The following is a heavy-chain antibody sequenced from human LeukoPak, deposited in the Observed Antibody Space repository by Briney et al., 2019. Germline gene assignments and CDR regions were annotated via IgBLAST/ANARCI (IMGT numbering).Heavy chain of an antibody. CDR1: GFTFSTYV. CDR2: ISVGAEYI. D-gene: IGHD3-3*01. Sequence: PGGSLRLSCAASGFTFSTYVMNWFRQAPGKGLEWVSTISVGAEYIFYADSVKGRFTISRDESNNALYLQMHSLRAEDTALYYCASGPPFLKYFEYWGQGTLVTVSS. V-gene: IGHV3-23*01. J-gene: IGHJ4*02. CDR3: ASGPPFLKYFEY.